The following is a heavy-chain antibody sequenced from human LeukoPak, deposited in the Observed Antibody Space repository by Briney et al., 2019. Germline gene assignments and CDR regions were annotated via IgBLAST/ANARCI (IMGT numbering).Heavy chain of an antibody. Sequence: GGSLRLFCAASGFTFSSYAMSWVRQAPGRGLEGVSAISGSGGSTYYSDSMKGRFTITSDNSKNTVYLQMNSLRAEDTAVDYCAKDSSAPPLDYVDYWGQGTLVTVSS. V-gene: IGHV3-23*01. CDR2: ISGSGGST. D-gene: IGHD6-6*01. CDR1: GFTFSSYA. J-gene: IGHJ4*02. CDR3: AKDSSAPPLDYVDY.